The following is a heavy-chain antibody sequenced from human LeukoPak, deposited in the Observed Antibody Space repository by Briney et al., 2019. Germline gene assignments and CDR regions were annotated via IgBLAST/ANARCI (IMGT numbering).Heavy chain of an antibody. J-gene: IGHJ3*02. Sequence: SETLSLACTVSGGSISSGGYYWSWIRQHPGKGLEWIGYIYYSGSTYYNPSLKSRVTISVDTSKNQFSLKLSSVTAADTAVYYCAREPVTNTGGAFDIWGQGTMVTVSS. CDR3: AREPVTNTGGAFDI. CDR1: GGSISSGGYY. CDR2: IYYSGST. D-gene: IGHD4-23*01. V-gene: IGHV4-31*03.